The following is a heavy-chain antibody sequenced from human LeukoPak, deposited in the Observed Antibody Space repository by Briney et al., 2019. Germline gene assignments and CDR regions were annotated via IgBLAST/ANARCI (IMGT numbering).Heavy chain of an antibody. J-gene: IGHJ4*02. Sequence: GRSLRLSCAASGFTFSSYGMHWVRQAPGKGLEWVAVISYDGSNKYYADSVKGRFTISGDNSKNTLYLQMNSLRAEDTAVYYCAKWRTAMDYWGQGTLVTVSS. CDR1: GFTFSSYG. CDR2: ISYDGSNK. V-gene: IGHV3-30*18. CDR3: AKWRTAMDY. D-gene: IGHD2-21*02.